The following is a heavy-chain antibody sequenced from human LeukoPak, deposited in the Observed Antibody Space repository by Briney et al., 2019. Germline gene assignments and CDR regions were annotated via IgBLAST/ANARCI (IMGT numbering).Heavy chain of an antibody. CDR2: TYPGDSNT. D-gene: IGHD2-15*01. V-gene: IGHV5-51*01. CDR1: GYRFTNNW. J-gene: IGHJ5*02. CDR3: VRSPACSSGTCYPNWFDP. Sequence: EESLKISCKGPGYRFTNNWIGWVRQMPGKGLEWMGITYPGDSNTRYSPSFQGQVTISADKSISSAYLQWSSLKASDTAMYYCVRSPACSSGTCYPNWFDPWGQGTLVTVSS.